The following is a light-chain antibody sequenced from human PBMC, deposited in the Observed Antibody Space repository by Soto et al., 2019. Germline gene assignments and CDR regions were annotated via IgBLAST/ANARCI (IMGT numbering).Light chain of an antibody. CDR1: QSVGSD. J-gene: IGKJ5*01. Sequence: EIMLTQSPGTLSLSPGERATLSCRASQSVGSDLAWYQQKPGQAPRLLISDASNRATGIPARFSGSGSGTDFTLTISSLEPEDFAVYYCHQRQYWPPITFGQGTRLEIK. CDR2: DAS. CDR3: HQRQYWPPIT. V-gene: IGKV3-11*01.